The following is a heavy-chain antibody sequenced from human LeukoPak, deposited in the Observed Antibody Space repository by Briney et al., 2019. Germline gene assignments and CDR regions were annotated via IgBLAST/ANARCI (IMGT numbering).Heavy chain of an antibody. V-gene: IGHV3-30-3*01. CDR3: VVTTSYFDY. J-gene: IGHJ4*02. D-gene: IGHD4-17*01. CDR2: ISYDGSNK. Sequence: GRSLRLSCAASGFTFNNYAVHWVRRAPGKGLEWVAVISYDGSNKYYADSVKGRFTISRDNSKNTLYLQMNSLRAEDTAVYYCVVTTSYFDYWGQGTLVTVSS. CDR1: GFTFNNYA.